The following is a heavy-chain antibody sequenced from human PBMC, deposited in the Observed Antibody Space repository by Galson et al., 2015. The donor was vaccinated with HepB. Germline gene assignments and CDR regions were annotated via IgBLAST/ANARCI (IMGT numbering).Heavy chain of an antibody. CDR2: ISVSDGRT. D-gene: IGHD2-15*01. Sequence: SLRLSCAASGFSFSSYAMSWVRQAPGKGLEWVSHISVSDGRTYYGDSVKGRFAISRDNSKNTVYLQMNSLRAEDTAVYYCAKLGYCSGGACHSETFHYWGQGTLVTVSS. V-gene: IGHV3-23*01. CDR3: AKLGYCSGGACHSETFHY. J-gene: IGHJ4*02. CDR1: GFSFSSYA.